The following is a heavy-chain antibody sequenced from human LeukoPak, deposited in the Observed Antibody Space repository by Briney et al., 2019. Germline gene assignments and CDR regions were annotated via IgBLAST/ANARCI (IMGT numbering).Heavy chain of an antibody. D-gene: IGHD3-22*01. CDR2: FNPSDGAT. CDR1: GYIFISHY. J-gene: IGHJ3*02. V-gene: IGHV1-46*01. CDR3: ARISSAYYRDAFDI. Sequence: GASVKVSCKASGYIFISHYIHWVRQAPGQGLEWMGIFNPSDGATTYSQKFQARVTVTRDTSTSTVYMEVSGLRSEDTAVYYCARISSAYYRDAFDIWGQGTLVTVSS.